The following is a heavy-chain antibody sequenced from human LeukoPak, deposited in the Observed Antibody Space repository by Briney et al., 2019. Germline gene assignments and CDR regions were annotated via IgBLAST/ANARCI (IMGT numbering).Heavy chain of an antibody. Sequence: GGSLRLSCAASRFTFNSYWMSWVRQAPGKGLEWVANIKQDGSEKYYVDSVKGRFTISRDNAKNSLYLEMNSLRAEDTAVYYCASQSYGLFAYWGRGTLVTVSS. V-gene: IGHV3-7*01. J-gene: IGHJ4*02. CDR2: IKQDGSEK. CDR3: ASQSYGLFAY. D-gene: IGHD3-10*01. CDR1: RFTFNSYW.